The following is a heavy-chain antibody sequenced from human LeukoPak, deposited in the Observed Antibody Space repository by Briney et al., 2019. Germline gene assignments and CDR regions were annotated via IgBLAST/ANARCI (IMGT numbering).Heavy chain of an antibody. Sequence: SETLSLTCAVYGGSFSGYYWSWIRHPPGKGLEWIGEINHSGSTNYNPSLKSRVTISVDTSKNQFSLKLRSVTAADTAVYYCASPRGCGGDCSSFGYWGQGTLVTVSS. D-gene: IGHD2-21*02. CDR3: ASPRGCGGDCSSFGY. V-gene: IGHV4-34*01. CDR2: INHSGST. CDR1: GGSFSGYY. J-gene: IGHJ4*02.